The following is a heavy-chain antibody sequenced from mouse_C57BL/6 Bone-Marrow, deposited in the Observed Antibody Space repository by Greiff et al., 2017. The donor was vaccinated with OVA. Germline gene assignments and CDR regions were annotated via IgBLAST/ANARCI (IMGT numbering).Heavy chain of an antibody. D-gene: IGHD1-1*01. V-gene: IGHV1-64*01. J-gene: IGHJ3*01. CDR3: AREGGSSYPWFAY. CDR2: IHPNSGST. Sequence: QVQLQQPGAELVKPGASVKLSCKASGYTFTSYWMHWVKQRPGQGLEWIGMIHPNSGSTNYNEKFKSQATLTVDKSPSTAYMQRSSLTSEDSAVYYCAREGGSSYPWFAYWGQGTLVTVSA. CDR1: GYTFTSYW.